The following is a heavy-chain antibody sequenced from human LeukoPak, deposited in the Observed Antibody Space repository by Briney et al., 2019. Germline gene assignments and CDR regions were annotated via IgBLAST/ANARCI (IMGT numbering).Heavy chain of an antibody. J-gene: IGHJ6*03. Sequence: SETLSLTCGVSGGSLSFYYWSWIRQSPGKGLEWIAEISQNGDSNYNMSLKSRVTISLDKSKNQVSLKLNSVTAADTAVYYCARGDWGSPDYYYMDVWGKGTTVTISS. V-gene: IGHV4-34*01. CDR3: ARGDWGSPDYYYMDV. CDR1: GGSLSFYY. CDR2: ISQNGDS. D-gene: IGHD7-27*01.